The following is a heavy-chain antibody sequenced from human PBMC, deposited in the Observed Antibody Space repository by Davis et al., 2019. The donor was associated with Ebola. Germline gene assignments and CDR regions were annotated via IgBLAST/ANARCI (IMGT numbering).Heavy chain of an antibody. Sequence: HPQTPSHTCAISGDSLPTGRWNWIRPPPSTGLEWPRRSYYNSKWISDYAISVKSRITINPDTSKDQVSLQLNSVTPEDTAVYYCARGWLRGGFDYWGQGTLVTVSS. CDR1: GDSLPTGR. J-gene: IGHJ4*02. D-gene: IGHD5-12*01. CDR3: ARGWLRGGFDY. CDR2: SYYNSKWIS. V-gene: IGHV6-1*01.